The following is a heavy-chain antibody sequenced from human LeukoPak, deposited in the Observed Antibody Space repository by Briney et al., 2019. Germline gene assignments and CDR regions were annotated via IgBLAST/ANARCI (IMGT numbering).Heavy chain of an antibody. V-gene: IGHV4-34*01. CDR1: GGSFSGYY. CDR3: ARQGKGYSYGYARTSFFLDY. J-gene: IGHJ4*02. Sequence: PSETLSLTCAVYGGSFSGYYWSWIRQPPGKGLEWIGEINHSGSTNYNPSLKSRVTISVDTSKNQFSLKLSSVTAADTAVYYCARQGKGYSYGYARTSFFLDYWGQGTLVTVSS. CDR2: INHSGST. D-gene: IGHD5-18*01.